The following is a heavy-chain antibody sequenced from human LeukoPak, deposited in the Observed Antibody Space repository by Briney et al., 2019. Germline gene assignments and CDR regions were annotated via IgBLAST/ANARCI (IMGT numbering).Heavy chain of an antibody. D-gene: IGHD3-9*01. CDR3: ARQQLMDYDILTGYSDY. V-gene: IGHV1-18*01. Sequence: KPGASVKVSCKASGYTFTSYGISWVRQAPGQGLEWMGWISAYNGNTNYAQKLQGRVTMTTDTSTSTAYMELRSLRSDDTAVYYCARQQLMDYDILTGYSDYWGQGTLVTVSS. CDR1: GYTFTSYG. J-gene: IGHJ4*02. CDR2: ISAYNGNT.